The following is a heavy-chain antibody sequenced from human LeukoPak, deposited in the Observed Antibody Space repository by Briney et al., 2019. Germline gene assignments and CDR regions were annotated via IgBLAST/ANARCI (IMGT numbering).Heavy chain of an antibody. CDR1: GYTFTSYD. CDR2: MNPNSGNT. CDR3: VRALGVSGSYSLDY. Sequence: GASVKVSCKASGYTFTSYDINWVRQATGQGLEWMGWMNPNSGNTGYAQKFQGRVTMTRNTSISTAYMELSSLRSEDTAVYYCVRALGVSGSYSLDYWGQGTLVTVSS. J-gene: IGHJ4*02. V-gene: IGHV1-8*01. D-gene: IGHD3-10*01.